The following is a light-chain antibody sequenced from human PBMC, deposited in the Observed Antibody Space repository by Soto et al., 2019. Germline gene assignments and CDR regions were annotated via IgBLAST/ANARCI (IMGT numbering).Light chain of an antibody. J-gene: IGKJ3*01. CDR3: QHYDNLPPFN. CDR2: GAS. Sequence: DIQMTQSPSSLSASVGARVSITCQASQASRTSLSWLQPKAGRAPKLLIYGASNLETGVPSRFRGSGSGRDFTFSISSLQPVDMATYYCQHYDNLPPFNFGPGTKVYIK. V-gene: IGKV1-33*01. CDR1: QASRTS.